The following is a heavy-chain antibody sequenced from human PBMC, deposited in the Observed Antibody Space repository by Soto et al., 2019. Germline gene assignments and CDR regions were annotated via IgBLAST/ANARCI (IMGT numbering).Heavy chain of an antibody. V-gene: IGHV1-18*01. Sequence: ASVKVSCKASGYTFTSYGISWVRQAPGQGLEWMGWISAYNGNTNYAQKLRGRVTMTTDTSTSTAYMELRSLRSDDTAVYYCASNYLYYYGSGNTNYYGMDVWGQGTTVTVSS. J-gene: IGHJ6*02. CDR3: ASNYLYYYGSGNTNYYGMDV. CDR2: ISAYNGNT. CDR1: GYTFTSYG. D-gene: IGHD3-10*01.